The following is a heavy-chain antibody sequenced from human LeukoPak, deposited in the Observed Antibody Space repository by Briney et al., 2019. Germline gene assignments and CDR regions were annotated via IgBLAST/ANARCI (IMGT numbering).Heavy chain of an antibody. CDR1: GFTVSSNY. J-gene: IGHJ4*02. V-gene: IGHV3-53*01. D-gene: IGHD1-26*01. Sequence: GGSLRLSCAASGFTVSSNYMSWVRQAPGKGLEWVSIIYSGGNTDYADSVKGRFTISRDNSKNTLYPQMNSLRVEDMAVYYCATYGGSYYLDYWGQGTLVTVSS. CDR3: ATYGGSYYLDY. CDR2: IYSGGNT.